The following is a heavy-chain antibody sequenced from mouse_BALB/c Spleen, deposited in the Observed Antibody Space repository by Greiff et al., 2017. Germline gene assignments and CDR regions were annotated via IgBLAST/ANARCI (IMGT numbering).Heavy chain of an antibody. Sequence: EVKLVESGGGLVQPGGSLRLSCATSGFTFTDYYMSWVRQPPGKALEWLGFIRNKANGYTTEYSASVKGRFTISRDNSQSILYLQMNTLRAEDSATYYCARGTARATAWFAYWGQGTLATVSA. CDR2: IRNKANGYTT. J-gene: IGHJ3*01. V-gene: IGHV7-3*02. CDR1: GFTFTDYY. CDR3: ARGTARATAWFAY. D-gene: IGHD3-2*01.